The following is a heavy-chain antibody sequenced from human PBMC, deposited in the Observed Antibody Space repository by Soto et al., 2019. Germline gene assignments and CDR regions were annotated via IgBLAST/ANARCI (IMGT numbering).Heavy chain of an antibody. CDR1: GGTISTYA. CDR3: ARGGQQVVSFDY. V-gene: IGHV1-69*04. D-gene: IGHD6-6*01. CDR2: IIPVLGVS. J-gene: IGHJ4*02. Sequence: QVHLVQSGAEVKKAGSSVKVSCKISGGTISTYAISWVRQAPGQGLEWMGKIIPVLGVSDYAQKFQGRLTITADKSTATAYMELSSLRSEDTAVYYCARGGQQVVSFDYWGQGTLVSVSS.